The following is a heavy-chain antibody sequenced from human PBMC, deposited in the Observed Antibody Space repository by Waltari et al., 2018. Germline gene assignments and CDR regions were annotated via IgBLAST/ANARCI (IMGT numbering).Heavy chain of an antibody. Sequence: QVQLQESGPGLVKPSETLSLTCAVSGYSISSGYYWGWIRQPPGKGLEWIGSIYHIGSTYYNPSLKSRVTISVDTSKNQFSLKLSSVTAADTAVYYCARDSSSWVDYWGQGTLVTVSS. V-gene: IGHV4-38-2*02. J-gene: IGHJ4*02. CDR1: GYSISSGYY. CDR3: ARDSSSWVDY. D-gene: IGHD6-13*01. CDR2: IYHIGST.